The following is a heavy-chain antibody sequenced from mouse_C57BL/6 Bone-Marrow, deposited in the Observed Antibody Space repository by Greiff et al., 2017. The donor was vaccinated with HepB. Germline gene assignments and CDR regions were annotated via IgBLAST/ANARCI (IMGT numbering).Heavy chain of an antibody. CDR2: ISSGGDYI. CDR3: TRDLKPEGAMDY. Sequence: EVKVVESGEGLVKPGGSLKLSCAASGFTFSSYAMSWVRQTPEKRLEWVAYISSGGDYIYYADTVKGRFTISRDNARNTLYLQMSSLKSEDTAMYYCTRDLKPEGAMDYWGQGTSVTVSS. CDR1: GFTFSSYA. V-gene: IGHV5-9-1*02. J-gene: IGHJ4*01. D-gene: IGHD1-3*01.